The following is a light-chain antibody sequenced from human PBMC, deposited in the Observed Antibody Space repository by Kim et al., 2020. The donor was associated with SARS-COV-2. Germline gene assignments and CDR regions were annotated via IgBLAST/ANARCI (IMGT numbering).Light chain of an antibody. CDR1: QSISRW. V-gene: IGKV1-5*01. Sequence: DIQMTQSPSTLSASVGDRVTITCRASQSISRWLAWYLQKPGKAPKLLIYDTSSLESGVPSRFSGSGSGTEFTLTISSLQPDDFATYYCQQYNISPWTFGQGTKVDIK. J-gene: IGKJ1*01. CDR3: QQYNISPWT. CDR2: DTS.